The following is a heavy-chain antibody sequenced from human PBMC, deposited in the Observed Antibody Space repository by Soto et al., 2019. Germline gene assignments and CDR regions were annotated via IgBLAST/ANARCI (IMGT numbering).Heavy chain of an antibody. Sequence: EVQLLESGGGLVQPGGSLRLSCAASGFTFSSYAMSWVRQAPGKGLEWVSAISGSGGSTYYADSVKGRFTISRDNSKNTLYLQMNSLRAEDTAVYYCAKDQGCSSTSCYRGFRSRSLYYMDVWGKGTTVTVSS. CDR3: AKDQGCSSTSCYRGFRSRSLYYMDV. D-gene: IGHD2-2*02. V-gene: IGHV3-23*01. J-gene: IGHJ6*03. CDR2: ISGSGGST. CDR1: GFTFSSYA.